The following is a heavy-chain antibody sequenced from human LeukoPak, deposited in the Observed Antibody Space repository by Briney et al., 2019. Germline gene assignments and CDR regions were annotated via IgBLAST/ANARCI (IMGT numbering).Heavy chain of an antibody. D-gene: IGHD2-2*01. CDR3: ARGFCTSTSCYGSY. J-gene: IGHJ4*02. Sequence: NPGGSLRLSCAASGFTFRSYTMNWVRQAPGKGLEWVSSISSSSSSIYYADSVKGRFTISRDNAKKSLYLQMNSQRAEDTAMYYCARGFCTSTSCYGSYWGQGTLVTVSS. CDR2: ISSSSSSI. CDR1: GFTFRSYT. V-gene: IGHV3-21*01.